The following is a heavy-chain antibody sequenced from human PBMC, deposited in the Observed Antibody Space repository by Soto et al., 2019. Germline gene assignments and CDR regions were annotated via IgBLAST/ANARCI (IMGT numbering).Heavy chain of an antibody. CDR1: GFTFRVYA. D-gene: IGHD1-20*01. Sequence: EVQLIESGGGLVQPGGSLRLSCAASGFTFRVYAMSWVRQAPGKGLEWVSGISGTGGSTSYADSVKGRFTISRDNSKNTLSLQMDSLRADDTAVYYCATDRYNWNPQALDYWGRGTLVTVSS. V-gene: IGHV3-23*01. CDR2: ISGTGGST. J-gene: IGHJ4*02. CDR3: ATDRYNWNPQALDY.